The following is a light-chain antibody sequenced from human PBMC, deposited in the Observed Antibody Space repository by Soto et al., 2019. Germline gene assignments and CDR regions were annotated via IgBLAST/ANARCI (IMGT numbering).Light chain of an antibody. J-gene: IGKJ1*01. CDR2: GAS. V-gene: IGKV3-20*01. Sequence: EIVLTQSPGTLSLSPGERATLSCRASQSVSSDYLAWYQQKPGQAPRLLIYGASSRATGIPDRISGSGSGTDFTLTISRLESEDFAVYYCQQYGSSRWTFGQGTKVEIK. CDR3: QQYGSSRWT. CDR1: QSVSSDY.